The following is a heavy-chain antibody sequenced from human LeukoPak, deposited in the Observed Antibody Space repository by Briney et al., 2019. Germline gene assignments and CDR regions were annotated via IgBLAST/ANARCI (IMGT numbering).Heavy chain of an antibody. D-gene: IGHD3/OR15-3a*01. CDR3: ARPLGQKGPFDY. CDR1: GDSISSAAYS. V-gene: IGHV4-30-2*01. CDR2: IFHTGST. J-gene: IGHJ4*02. Sequence: SETLSLTCVVSGDSISSAAYSWSWIRQPPGKGLEWIGYIFHTGSTFYNPSLKSRVTISVDTSKNQFSLKLSSVTAADTAVYYCARPLGQKGPFDYWGQGTLVTVSS.